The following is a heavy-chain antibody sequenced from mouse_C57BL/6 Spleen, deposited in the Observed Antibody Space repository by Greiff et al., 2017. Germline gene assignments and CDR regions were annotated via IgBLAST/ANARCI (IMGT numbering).Heavy chain of an antibody. CDR3: ARTGWFLYAMDY. D-gene: IGHD2-3*01. CDR1: GYTFTDYY. Sequence: DVKLQESGPVLVKPGASVKMSCKASGYTFTDYYMNWVKQSHGKSLEWIGVINPYNGGTSYNQKFKGKATLTVDKSSSTAYMELNSLTSEDSAVYYCARTGWFLYAMDYWGQGTSVTVSS. CDR2: INPYNGGT. V-gene: IGHV1-19*01. J-gene: IGHJ4*01.